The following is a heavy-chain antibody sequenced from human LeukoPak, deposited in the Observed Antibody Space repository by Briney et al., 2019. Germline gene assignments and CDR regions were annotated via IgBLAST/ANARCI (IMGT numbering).Heavy chain of an antibody. CDR1: GFTFSSYA. Sequence: GGSLRLSCAASGFTFSSYAMSWVRQAPGKGLEWVSVISGNGGRTYYADSVKGRFTISRDNSKNTLYLQMNSLRGEDTAVYYCAKVRDWDPLLGRFDNWGQGTLVTVSS. V-gene: IGHV3-23*01. D-gene: IGHD3-16*01. J-gene: IGHJ5*02. CDR2: ISGNGGRT. CDR3: AKVRDWDPLLGRFDN.